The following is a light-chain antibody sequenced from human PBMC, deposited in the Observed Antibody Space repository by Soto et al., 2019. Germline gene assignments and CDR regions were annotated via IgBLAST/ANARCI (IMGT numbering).Light chain of an antibody. CDR2: DAS. CDR1: QSISSW. CDR3: QQLKSYPIT. V-gene: IGKV1-5*01. Sequence: DIQMTQSPSTLSASVGDRVTITCRASQSISSWLAWYQQKPGKAPKPLIYDASSLESGVPSRFSGSGSGTEFTLTISSLQPEDFATYYCQQLKSYPITFGQGTRLEIK. J-gene: IGKJ5*01.